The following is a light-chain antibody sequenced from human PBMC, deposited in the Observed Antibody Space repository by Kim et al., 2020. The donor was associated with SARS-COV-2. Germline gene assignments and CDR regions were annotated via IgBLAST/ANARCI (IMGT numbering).Light chain of an antibody. Sequence: LSPGERAPPSCRASQSVSSYLAWYQQKPGQAPSLLIYDASNRATGIPARFSGSGFGTEFTLTISSLEPEDFAVYYCQQRDDWPMTFGQGTRLEIK. CDR3: QQRDDWPMT. V-gene: IGKV3-11*01. J-gene: IGKJ5*01. CDR1: QSVSSY. CDR2: DAS.